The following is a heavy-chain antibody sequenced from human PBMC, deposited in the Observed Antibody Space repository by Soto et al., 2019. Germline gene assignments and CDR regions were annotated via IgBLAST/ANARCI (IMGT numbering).Heavy chain of an antibody. CDR1: GGSISSYY. D-gene: IGHD2-15*01. Sequence: PSETLSLTCTVSGGSISSYYWSWIRQPPGKGLEWIGYIYYSGSTNYNPSLKSRVTISVDTSKNQFSLKLSSVTAADTAVYYCARVPGGNSFDYWGQGTLVTVSS. V-gene: IGHV4-59*01. CDR2: IYYSGST. J-gene: IGHJ4*02. CDR3: ARVPGGNSFDY.